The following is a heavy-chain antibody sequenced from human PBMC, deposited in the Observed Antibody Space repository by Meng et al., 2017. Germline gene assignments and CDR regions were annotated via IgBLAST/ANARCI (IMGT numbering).Heavy chain of an antibody. CDR3: AHRRGDSREGWFDP. CDR1: GFSLSTSGVD. CDR2: IYWDDDK. V-gene: IGHV2-5*02. D-gene: IGHD2-21*02. Sequence: QIPLKESGPTLVKPTQALTLTCTFSGFSLSTSGVDVGWIRQPPGKALEWLALIYWDDDKRYSPSLKSRLTITKDTSKNQVVLTMTNMDPVDTATYYCAHRRGDSREGWFDPWGQGTLVTVSS. J-gene: IGHJ5*02.